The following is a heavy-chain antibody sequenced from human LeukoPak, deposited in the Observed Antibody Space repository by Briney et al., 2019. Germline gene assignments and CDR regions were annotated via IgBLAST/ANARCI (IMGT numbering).Heavy chain of an antibody. Sequence: KPSETLSLTCAVSGYSISSGYYWGWIRQPPGKGLEWIGSIYHSGSTYYNPSLKSRVTISVDTSKNQFSLKLSSVTAADTAVYYCAREMEDSSPGWWYFDLRGRGTLVTVSS. CDR1: GYSISSGYY. D-gene: IGHD6-13*01. CDR2: IYHSGST. V-gene: IGHV4-38-2*02. CDR3: AREMEDSSPGWWYFDL. J-gene: IGHJ2*01.